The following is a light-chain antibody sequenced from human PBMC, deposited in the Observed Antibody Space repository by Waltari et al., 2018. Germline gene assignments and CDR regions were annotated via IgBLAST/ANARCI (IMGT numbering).Light chain of an antibody. Sequence: IQMSQSPSSLSASVGDRVTITCRASQGISSSLNWYQQKPGKAPRLLIYNANTLESGVPSSFSGSGSGTEFTLTISSLQPEDFASYYCQQGNNYPFTFGPGTKLDIK. CDR1: QGISSS. J-gene: IGKJ3*01. CDR2: NAN. CDR3: QQGNNYPFT. V-gene: IGKV1D-13*01.